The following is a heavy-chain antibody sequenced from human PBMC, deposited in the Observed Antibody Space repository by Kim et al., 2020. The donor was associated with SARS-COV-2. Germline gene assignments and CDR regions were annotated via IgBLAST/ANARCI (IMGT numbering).Heavy chain of an antibody. CDR2: IKTNDSST. Sequence: GGSLRLSCAASGFTFSNYWMHWVRQAPGKGLVWVSHIKTNDSSTNYADSVKGRFTISRDNAKNTLYLQMNSLRVEDTAVYYCARDRARAKDYWGQGTLVTVS. CDR1: GFTFSNYW. CDR3: ARDRARAKDY. J-gene: IGHJ4*02. V-gene: IGHV3-74*01.